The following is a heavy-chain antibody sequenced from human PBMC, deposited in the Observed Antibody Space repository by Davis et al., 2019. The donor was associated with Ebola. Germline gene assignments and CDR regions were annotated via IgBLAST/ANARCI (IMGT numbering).Heavy chain of an antibody. CDR3: AIIPPPNPDY. CDR1: GFTFSSYG. D-gene: IGHD2-21*01. CDR2: ISYDGSNK. Sequence: GESLKISCAASGFTFSSYGMHWVRQAPGKGLEWVAVISYDGSNKYYADSVKGRFTISRDNSKNKLYLQMNSLRAEDTAVYYCAIIPPPNPDYWGQGTLVTVSS. V-gene: IGHV3-30*03. J-gene: IGHJ4*02.